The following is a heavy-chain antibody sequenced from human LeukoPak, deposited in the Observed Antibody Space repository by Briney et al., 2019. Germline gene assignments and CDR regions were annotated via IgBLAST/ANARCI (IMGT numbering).Heavy chain of an antibody. Sequence: PGGSLRLSCAASGFTFDDYGMTWVRQAPGKGLEWVSGVNWNGGNTGYADSVKGRFTISRDNAQNSLYPQMNSLRADDTALYYCARVASNYDFDYWGQGTLVTVSS. CDR3: ARVASNYDFDY. D-gene: IGHD4-11*01. V-gene: IGHV3-20*04. J-gene: IGHJ4*02. CDR1: GFTFDDYG. CDR2: VNWNGGNT.